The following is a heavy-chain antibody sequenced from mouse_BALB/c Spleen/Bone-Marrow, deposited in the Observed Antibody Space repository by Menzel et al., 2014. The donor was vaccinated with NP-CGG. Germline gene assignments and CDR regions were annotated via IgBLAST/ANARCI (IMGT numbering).Heavy chain of an antibody. CDR2: IRNKANGYTT. CDR1: GFTFTDYY. CDR3: ARDKGRVFFDY. Sequence: EVQRVESGGGLVQPGGSLRLSCAPSGFTFTDYYMNWVRQPPGKALEWLGFIRNKANGYTTGYSASVKGRFTISRDNSQNILYLQMNTLRAEDSATYYCARDKGRVFFDYWGQGTTLTVSS. V-gene: IGHV7-3*02. J-gene: IGHJ2*01.